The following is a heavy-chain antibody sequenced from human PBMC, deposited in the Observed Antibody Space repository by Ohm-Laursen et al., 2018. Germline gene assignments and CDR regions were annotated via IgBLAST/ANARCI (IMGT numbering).Heavy chain of an antibody. D-gene: IGHD1-26*01. Sequence: RSLRLSCAASGFIFRNFGMHWVRQAPGKGLEWVAAIWYDGSNKYYADSVKGRFTISRDNSKNTLYLQMNSLRAEDTAVYYCAKDLGGSYGYYYGMDVWGQGTTVTVSS. CDR3: AKDLGGSYGYYYGMDV. CDR2: IWYDGSNK. CDR1: GFIFRNFG. V-gene: IGHV3-33*06. J-gene: IGHJ6*02.